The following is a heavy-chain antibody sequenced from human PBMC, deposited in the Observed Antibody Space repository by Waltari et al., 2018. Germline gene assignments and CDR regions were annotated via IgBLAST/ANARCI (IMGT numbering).Heavy chain of an antibody. J-gene: IGHJ5*02. CDR1: GGSFSGSY. CDR3: ARGSSGSTWWFDP. V-gene: IGHV4-34*01. CDR2: INHSGST. Sequence: QVQLQQWGAGLLKPSETLSLTCAVYGGSFSGSYWSWIRQPPGKGLEWIGEINHSGSTNYNPSLKSRVTISVDTSKNQFSLKLSSVTAADTAVYYCARGSSGSTWWFDPWGQGTLVTVSS. D-gene: IGHD6-19*01.